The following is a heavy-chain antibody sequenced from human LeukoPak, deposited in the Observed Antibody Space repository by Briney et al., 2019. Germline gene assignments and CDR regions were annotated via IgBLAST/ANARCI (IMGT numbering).Heavy chain of an antibody. J-gene: IGHJ2*01. D-gene: IGHD1-7*01. CDR1: GGSLSSSSYS. Sequence: SETLSLTCAVSGGSLSSSSYSWGWIRQPPGKGLGWIGSIYYSGSTYYNPSLKSRVTISVDTSKNQFSLKLRSVTAADTAVYYCARATNWDSYFDLWGRGTLVTVSS. V-gene: IGHV4-39*01. CDR2: IYYSGST. CDR3: ARATNWDSYFDL.